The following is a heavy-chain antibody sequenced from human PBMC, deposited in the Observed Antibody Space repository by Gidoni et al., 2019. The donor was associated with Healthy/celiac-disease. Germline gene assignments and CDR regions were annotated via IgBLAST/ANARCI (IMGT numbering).Heavy chain of an antibody. V-gene: IGHV5-51*01. D-gene: IGHD6-13*01. CDR3: ARSSSSWYSGYYYYMDV. CDR1: GYSFTIYW. J-gene: IGHJ6*03. Sequence: EVQLVQSGAEVKKPGESLKISCQGSGYSFTIYWIGWVRQMPGKGLEWMGIIYPGDSDTRYSPSFQGQVTISADKSISTAYLQWSSLKASDTAMYYCARSSSSWYSGYYYYMDVWGKGTTVTVSS. CDR2: IYPGDSDT.